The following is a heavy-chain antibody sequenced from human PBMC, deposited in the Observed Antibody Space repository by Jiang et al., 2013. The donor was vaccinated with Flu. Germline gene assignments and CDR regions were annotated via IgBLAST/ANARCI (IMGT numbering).Heavy chain of an antibody. J-gene: IGHJ4*02. CDR2: YDGSNK. CDR3: AKDGALRIVVAVDY. D-gene: IGHD3-22*01. V-gene: IGHV3-30*18. Sequence: YDGSNKYYADSVKGRFTISRDNSKNTLYLQMNSLRAEDTAVYYCAKDGALRIVVAVDYWGQGTLVTVSS.